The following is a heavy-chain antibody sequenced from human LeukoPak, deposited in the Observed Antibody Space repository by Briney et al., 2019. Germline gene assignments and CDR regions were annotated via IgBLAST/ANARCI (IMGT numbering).Heavy chain of an antibody. Sequence: GGSLRLSCAASGFTFSSYAMHWVRQAPGKGLEWVAVISYDGSNKYYADSVKGRFTISRDNSKNTLYLQMNSLRAEDTAVYYCARDGDYYGSGSLPYYWGQGTLVTVSS. CDR1: GFTFSSYA. CDR3: ARDGDYYGSGSLPYY. CDR2: ISYDGSNK. D-gene: IGHD3-10*01. V-gene: IGHV3-30-3*01. J-gene: IGHJ4*02.